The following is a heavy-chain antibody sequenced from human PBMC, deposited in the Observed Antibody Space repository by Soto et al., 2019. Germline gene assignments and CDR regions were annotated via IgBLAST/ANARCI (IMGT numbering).Heavy chain of an antibody. V-gene: IGHV3-23*01. CDR2: ISGSGGST. CDR3: AKDTYGSGSYFGPIDY. J-gene: IGHJ4*02. CDR1: GFTFSSYA. Sequence: GGSLRLSCAASGFTFSSYAMSWVRQAPGKGLEWVSAISGSGGSTYYADSVKGRFTISRDNSKNTLYLQMNSLRAEDTAVYYCAKDTYGSGSYFGPIDYWGQGTLVTVSS. D-gene: IGHD3-10*01.